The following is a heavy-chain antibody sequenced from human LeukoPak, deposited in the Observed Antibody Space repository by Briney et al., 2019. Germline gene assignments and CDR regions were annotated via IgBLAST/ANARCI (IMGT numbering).Heavy chain of an antibody. CDR2: ISLSSSSI. V-gene: IGHV3-48*01. J-gene: IGHJ4*02. CDR1: GFTFSNYN. D-gene: IGHD5-12*01. Sequence: PGGSLRLSCAASGFTFSNYNMNWVRQAPGKGLEWVSYISLSSSSIYYADSVKGRFTISRDNAKNSLYLQMNSLRAEDTAVYYCARADIGYWGQGTLVTVSS. CDR3: ARADIGY.